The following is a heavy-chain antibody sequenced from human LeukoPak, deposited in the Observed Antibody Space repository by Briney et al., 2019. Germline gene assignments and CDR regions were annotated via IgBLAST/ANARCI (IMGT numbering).Heavy chain of an antibody. V-gene: IGHV4-39*07. Sequence: SETLSLTCTVSGGSISSSSYYWGWIRQPPGKGLEWIGSIYYSGSTYYNPSLKSRVTISVDTSKDQFSLKLSSVTAADTAVYYCARSQMGGYYYYMDVWGKGTTVTVSS. D-gene: IGHD3-16*01. CDR2: IYYSGST. J-gene: IGHJ6*03. CDR1: GGSISSSSYY. CDR3: ARSQMGGYYYYMDV.